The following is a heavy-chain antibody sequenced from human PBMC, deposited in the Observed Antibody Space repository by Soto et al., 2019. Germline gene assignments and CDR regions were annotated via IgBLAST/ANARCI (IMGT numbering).Heavy chain of an antibody. CDR3: ARDRTSSTWGAFDV. J-gene: IGHJ3*01. CDR2: FYPHDSQT. V-gene: IGHV5-51*01. D-gene: IGHD6-13*01. Sequence: PGESLKISCKASGYSFTNNWIGWVRQLPGKGLEWMGIFYPHDSQTIYRPSFQDQVTISADRSISTAYLQWRTLKASDTAMYYCARDRTSSTWGAFDVWGQRTVVPVSS. CDR1: GYSFTNNW.